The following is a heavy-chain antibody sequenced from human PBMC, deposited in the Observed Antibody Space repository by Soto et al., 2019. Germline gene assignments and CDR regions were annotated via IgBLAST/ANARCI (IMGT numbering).Heavy chain of an antibody. Sequence: GGSLRLSCAASGFTFSSYAMHWVRQAPGKGLEWVAVISYDGSNKYYADSVKGRFTISRDNSKNTLYLQMNSLRAEDTAVYYCARDRGRGFAYYYYGMDVWGQGTTVTVS. V-gene: IGHV3-30-3*01. CDR1: GFTFSSYA. D-gene: IGHD3-16*01. J-gene: IGHJ6*02. CDR2: ISYDGSNK. CDR3: ARDRGRGFAYYYYGMDV.